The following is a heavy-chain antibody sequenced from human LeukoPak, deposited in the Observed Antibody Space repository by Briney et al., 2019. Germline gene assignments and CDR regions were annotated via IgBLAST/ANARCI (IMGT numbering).Heavy chain of an antibody. Sequence: ASVKVSCKAFGYTFTNYGINWVRQAPGQGLEWMGWISTYNGDTNYAQKVQGRVTMTTDTSTSTAYMELRSLRSDDTAVYYCASGYLGRAGTTDRLDYWGQGTLVTVSS. CDR3: ASGYLGRAGTTDRLDY. J-gene: IGHJ4*02. CDR1: GYTFTNYG. CDR2: ISTYNGDT. D-gene: IGHD4-17*01. V-gene: IGHV1-18*01.